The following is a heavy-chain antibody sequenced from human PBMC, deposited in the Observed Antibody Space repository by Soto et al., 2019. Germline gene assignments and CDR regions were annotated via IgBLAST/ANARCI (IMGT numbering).Heavy chain of an antibody. J-gene: IGHJ6*03. V-gene: IGHV3-33*01. CDR3: ATSPISPLHLGELSLYRGYYYYYMDV. D-gene: IGHD3-16*02. Sequence: GGSLRLSCAASGFTFSSYGMHWVRQAPGKGLEWVAVIWYDGSNKYYADSVKGRFTISRDNSKNTLYLQMNSLRAEDTAVYYCATSPISPLHLGELSLYRGYYYYYMDVWGKGTTVTVSS. CDR1: GFTFSSYG. CDR2: IWYDGSNK.